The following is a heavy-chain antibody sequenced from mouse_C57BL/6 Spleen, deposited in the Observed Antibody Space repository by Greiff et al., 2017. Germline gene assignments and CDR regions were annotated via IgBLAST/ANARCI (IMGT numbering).Heavy chain of an antibody. J-gene: IGHJ4*01. CDR3: AYYYGSSYAMDY. CDR2: INPSNGGT. Sequence: QVQLKESGTELVKPGASVKLSCKASGYTFTSYWMHWVKQRPGQGLEWIGNINPSNGGTNYNEKFKSKATLTVDKSSSTAYMQLSSLTSEDSAVYYCAYYYGSSYAMDYWGQGTSVTVSS. D-gene: IGHD1-1*01. V-gene: IGHV1-53*01. CDR1: GYTFTSYW.